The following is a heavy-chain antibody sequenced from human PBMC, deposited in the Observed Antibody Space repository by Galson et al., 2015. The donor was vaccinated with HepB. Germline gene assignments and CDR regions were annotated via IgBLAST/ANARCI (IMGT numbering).Heavy chain of an antibody. CDR1: GFTFSSYG. Sequence: SLRLSCAASGFTFSSYGMHWVRQAPGKGLEWVAVISYDGSNKYYADSVKGRFTISRDNSKNTLYLQMNSLRAEDTAVYYCAKDNEEGGARDYWGQGTLVTVSS. CDR2: ISYDGSNK. D-gene: IGHD3-16*01. CDR3: AKDNEEGGARDY. V-gene: IGHV3-30*18. J-gene: IGHJ4*02.